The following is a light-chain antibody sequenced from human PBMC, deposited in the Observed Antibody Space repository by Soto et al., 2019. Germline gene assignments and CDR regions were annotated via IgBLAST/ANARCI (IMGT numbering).Light chain of an antibody. CDR1: QSVRSNY. CDR2: GAS. V-gene: IGKV3-20*01. Sequence: EIVLTQSPGTLSLSPGEIATLSCRASQSVRSNYLAWYQQKPGQAPRLLIYGASSRATGIPDRFSGSGSGTDFTLTISRLEPEDFAVYYCQHYGSSAYTFGQGTTLEIK. J-gene: IGKJ2*01. CDR3: QHYGSSAYT.